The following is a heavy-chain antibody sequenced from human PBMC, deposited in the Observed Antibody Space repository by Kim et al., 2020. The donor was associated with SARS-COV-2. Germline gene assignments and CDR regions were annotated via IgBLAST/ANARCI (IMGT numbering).Heavy chain of an antibody. V-gene: IGHV3-33*01. J-gene: IGHJ4*02. CDR3: ARDLAPPGDSYSSSWYV. CDR2: IWYDGSNK. Sequence: GGSLRLSCAASGFTFSSYGMHWVRQAPGKGLEWVAVIWYDGSNKYYADSVKGRFTISRDNSKNTLYLQMNSLRAEDTAVYYCARDLAPPGDSYSSSWYVWGQGTLVTVSS. CDR1: GFTFSSYG. D-gene: IGHD6-13*01.